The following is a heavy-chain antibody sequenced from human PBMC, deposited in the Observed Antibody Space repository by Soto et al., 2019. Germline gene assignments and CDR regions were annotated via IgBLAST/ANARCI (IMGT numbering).Heavy chain of an antibody. D-gene: IGHD1-1*01. Sequence: ASVKVSCKASGFTFTSSAVQWVRQARGQRLEWIGWIVVGSGNTNYAQKFQERVTITRDMSTSTAYMELSSLRSEDTAVYYCAADSLKLERRQGINYYGMDVWGQGTTVTV. CDR2: IVVGSGNT. V-gene: IGHV1-58*01. CDR1: GFTFTSSA. J-gene: IGHJ6*02. CDR3: AADSLKLERRQGINYYGMDV.